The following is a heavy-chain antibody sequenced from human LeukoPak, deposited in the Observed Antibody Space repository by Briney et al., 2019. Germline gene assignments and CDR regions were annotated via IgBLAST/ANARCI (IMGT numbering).Heavy chain of an antibody. Sequence: GGSLRLSCAASGFTFSSYSINWVRQAPGKGLEWVSSIIGSGTSKYYADSVKGRFTISRDNTKNSVYLQMNSLRAEDTAVYYCARDSYYYDSSGPQGWGQGTLVTVSS. CDR3: ARDSYYYDSSGPQG. J-gene: IGHJ4*02. V-gene: IGHV3-21*01. CDR2: IIGSGTSK. CDR1: GFTFSSYS. D-gene: IGHD3-22*01.